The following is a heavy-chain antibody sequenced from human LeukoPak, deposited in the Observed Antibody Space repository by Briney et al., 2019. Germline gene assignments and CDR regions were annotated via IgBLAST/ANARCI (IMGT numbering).Heavy chain of an antibody. CDR2: ISAHNGNT. Sequence: ASGKVSCKASGYTFTSYGISWVRQAPGQGLQWMGWISAHNGNTNYAQKLQGRVTMTTDTSTSTVYMEVRSLRSDDTAVYYCARAGTTLLLDYWGQGTLVTVSS. CDR1: GYTFTSYG. J-gene: IGHJ4*02. V-gene: IGHV1-18*01. CDR3: ARAGTTLLLDY. D-gene: IGHD4-11*01.